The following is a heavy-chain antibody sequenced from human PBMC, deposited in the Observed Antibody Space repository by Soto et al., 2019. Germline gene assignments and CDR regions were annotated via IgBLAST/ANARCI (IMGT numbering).Heavy chain of an antibody. J-gene: IGHJ3*02. CDR1: GASISSGGYY. CDR3: AREYYYDSSKAFDI. CDR2: IYDSENT. V-gene: IGHV4-31*02. D-gene: IGHD3-22*01. Sequence: SETRSRTWPVSGASISSGGYYWIWIRQHPGKGLDWIGYIYDSENTDYNPSLKSRATITVDTSKNQFSLKLSSVTAADTAVYYCAREYYYDSSKAFDIWGQGTMVTVSS.